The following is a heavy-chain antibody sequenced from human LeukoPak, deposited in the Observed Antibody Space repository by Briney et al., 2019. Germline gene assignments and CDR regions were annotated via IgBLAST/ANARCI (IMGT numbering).Heavy chain of an antibody. CDR3: VRDGPSWGLL. D-gene: IGHD7-27*01. V-gene: IGHV4-4*07. Sequence: SETLSLTCTVSVGSICTYYRSWIRQPAGKGLEWIGRIFTTGGANYNPSLKSRVTMSLDTSKNLFSLKLNSVTAADTAVYYCVRDGPSWGLLWGQGALVTVSS. J-gene: IGHJ4*02. CDR1: VGSICTYY. CDR2: IFTTGGA.